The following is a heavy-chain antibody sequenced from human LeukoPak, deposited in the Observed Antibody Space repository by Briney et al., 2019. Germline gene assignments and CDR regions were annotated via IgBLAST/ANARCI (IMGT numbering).Heavy chain of an antibody. V-gene: IGHV1-18*01. CDR3: VREYCSGGSCYNADY. Sequence: GASVKVSCKASGYTFTSFGISWVRQAPGQGLEWMGWTSTYNDDTNYAQKVQGRATMTTDTSTSTAYMELRSLRSDDTAMYYCVREYCSGGSCYNADYWGQGTLVTVSS. J-gene: IGHJ4*02. CDR2: TSTYNDDT. CDR1: GYTFTSFG. D-gene: IGHD2-15*01.